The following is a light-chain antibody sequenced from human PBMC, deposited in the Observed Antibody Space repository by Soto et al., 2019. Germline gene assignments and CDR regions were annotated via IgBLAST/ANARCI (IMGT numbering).Light chain of an antibody. CDR1: QSVSSN. Sequence: EIVMTQSPATLYVSRVERATLSFSVSQSVSSNLAWYQQKPGQSPRLLIYGATTRLRGVPDRFSGSGSGTDFTLTISRLEPEDFAVYYCQQYNNWPPITFGQGTRLEIK. J-gene: IGKJ5*01. CDR3: QQYNNWPPIT. CDR2: GAT. V-gene: IGKV3D-15*01.